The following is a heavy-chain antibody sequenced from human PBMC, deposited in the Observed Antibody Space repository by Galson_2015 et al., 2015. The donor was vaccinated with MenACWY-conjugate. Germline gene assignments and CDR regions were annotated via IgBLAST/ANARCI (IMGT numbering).Heavy chain of an antibody. J-gene: IGHJ5*02. D-gene: IGHD3-22*01. V-gene: IGHV6-1*01. Sequence: CAISGDSVSSNSAAWNWIRQSPSRGFEWLGRTYYRSQWHYDYAVSVKGRMTINPDISKNEISLQLHSVTPEHTAVYYCAREGSSRYHSDYFCCASWGQGTLVTVSS. CDR3: AREGSSRYHSDYFCCAS. CDR2: TYYRSQWHY. CDR1: GDSVSSNSAA.